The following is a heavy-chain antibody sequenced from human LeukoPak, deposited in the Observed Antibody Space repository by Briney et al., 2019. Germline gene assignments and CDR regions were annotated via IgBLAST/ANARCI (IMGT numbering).Heavy chain of an antibody. Sequence: GGSLRLSCAASGFIFSSYDMHWVRQAPGKGLEWVAVIWYDGSNKYYADSVKGRFTISRDNSKNTLYLQMNSLRAEDTAVYYCARDRGYPDYWGQGTLVTVSS. J-gene: IGHJ4*02. V-gene: IGHV3-33*01. CDR1: GFIFSSYD. D-gene: IGHD3-10*01. CDR3: ARDRGYPDY. CDR2: IWYDGSNK.